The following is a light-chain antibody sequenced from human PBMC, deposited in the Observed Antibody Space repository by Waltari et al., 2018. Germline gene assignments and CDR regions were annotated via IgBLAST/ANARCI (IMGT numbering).Light chain of an antibody. CDR3: SAWDNSLSVWV. CDR1: SNNVGHQG. Sequence: QAGLTQPPSVSKGLRQTATLTCSGNSNNVGHQGATWLQQHQGHPPKLLSYRNNNRPPGISERFSASRSGNTASLTITGLQPEDEADYYCSAWDNSLSVWVFGGGTRLTVL. J-gene: IGLJ3*02. V-gene: IGLV10-54*04. CDR2: RNN.